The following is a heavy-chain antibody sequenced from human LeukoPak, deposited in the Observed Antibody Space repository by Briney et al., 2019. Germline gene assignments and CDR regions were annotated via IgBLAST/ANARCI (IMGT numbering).Heavy chain of an antibody. D-gene: IGHD3-10*01. CDR1: GVSISSNW. Sequence: GGSLRLSCIASGVSISSNWMNWVRQAPGKGLEWVSAISGSGGSTYYADSVKGRFTISRDNSKNTLYLQMNSLRAEDTAVYYCAKAVPGDFGYWGQGTLVTVSS. CDR2: ISGSGGST. V-gene: IGHV3-23*01. J-gene: IGHJ4*02. CDR3: AKAVPGDFGY.